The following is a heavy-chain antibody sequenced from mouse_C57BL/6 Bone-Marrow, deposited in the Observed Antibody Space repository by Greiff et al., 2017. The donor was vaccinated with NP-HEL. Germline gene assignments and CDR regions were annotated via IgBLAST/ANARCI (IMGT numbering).Heavy chain of an antibody. Sequence: QVQLKQSGPGLVQPSQSLSITCTVSGFSLTSYGVHWVRQSPGKGLEWLGVIWRGGSTDYNAAFMSRLSITKDNSKSQVFFKMNSLQADYTAIYYCAKNGGYYGSSSYAMDYWGQGTSVTVSS. V-gene: IGHV2-5*01. D-gene: IGHD1-1*01. J-gene: IGHJ4*01. CDR1: GFSLTSYG. CDR2: IWRGGST. CDR3: AKNGGYYGSSSYAMDY.